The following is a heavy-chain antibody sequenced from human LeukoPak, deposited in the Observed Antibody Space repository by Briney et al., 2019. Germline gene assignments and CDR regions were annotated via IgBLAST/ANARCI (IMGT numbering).Heavy chain of an antibody. CDR1: GGSISSYY. CDR2: IYYSGST. CDR3: ARVAYDYVWGTIQGWFDP. Sequence: PSETLSLTGTVSGGSISSYYWSWIRQPPGKGLEWIGYIYYSGSTNYNPSLKSRVTISVDTSKNQFSLKLSSVTAADTAVYYCARVAYDYVWGTIQGWFDPWGQGTLVTVSS. D-gene: IGHD3-16*01. V-gene: IGHV4-59*01. J-gene: IGHJ5*02.